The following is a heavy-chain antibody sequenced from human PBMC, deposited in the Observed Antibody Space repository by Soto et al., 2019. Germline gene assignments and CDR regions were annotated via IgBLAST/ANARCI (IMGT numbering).Heavy chain of an antibody. Sequence: QIQLVQSEAEVKKPGASVKVSCKASGYAFNSYGYSGVRQAPGQGLEWMGWISAYNGDTNVPQKFQGRVTMTTDTSTSTAYMELRSLISDDTAVYYCARDPPITGSLRGTPLMAVWGQGTTVTVSS. CDR1: GYAFNSYG. J-gene: IGHJ6*02. V-gene: IGHV1-18*04. CDR3: ARDPPITGSLRGTPLMAV. CDR2: ISAYNGDT. D-gene: IGHD1-20*01.